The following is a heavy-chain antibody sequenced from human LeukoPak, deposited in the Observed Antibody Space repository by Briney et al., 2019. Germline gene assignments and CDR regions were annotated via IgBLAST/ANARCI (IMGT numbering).Heavy chain of an antibody. Sequence: SVKVSCKASGGTFSSYAISWVRQAPGQGLEWMGRIIPILGIANYAQKFQGRVTITADKSTSTAYMELSSLRSEDTALYYCTKVTDWRTGFDYWGQGTLVTVSS. CDR2: IIPILGIA. CDR1: GGTFSSYA. CDR3: TKVTDWRTGFDY. J-gene: IGHJ4*02. V-gene: IGHV1-69*04. D-gene: IGHD3-9*01.